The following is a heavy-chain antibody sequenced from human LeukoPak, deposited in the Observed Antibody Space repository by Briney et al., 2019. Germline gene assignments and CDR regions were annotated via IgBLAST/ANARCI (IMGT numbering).Heavy chain of an antibody. CDR3: VGSSGWLFDY. CDR2: IKEDGSRI. J-gene: IGHJ4*02. CDR1: GFTFSNYW. Sequence: PGGSLRLSCAGAGFTFSNYWMNWVRQAPGKGLEWVANIKEDGSRINYVDSVKGRFTISRDNAKNSVYLQMDNLRADDTAVYYCVGSSGWLFDYWGQGILVAVSS. V-gene: IGHV3-7*01. D-gene: IGHD6-19*01.